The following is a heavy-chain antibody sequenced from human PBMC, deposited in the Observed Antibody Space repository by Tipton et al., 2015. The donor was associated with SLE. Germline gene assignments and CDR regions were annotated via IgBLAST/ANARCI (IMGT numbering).Heavy chain of an antibody. D-gene: IGHD3-16*01. V-gene: IGHV4-61*02. CDR2: IYTTGSP. J-gene: IGHJ6*03. CDR3: ARGRPRATQAWGGYYYYMDV. CDR1: GVSISSGSYY. Sequence: TLSLTCTVSGVSISSGSYYWNWVRQPAGKGLEWIGRIYTTGSPYYNPSLESRVVMSMDKSKNQFSLKLSSVTAADTAVYYCARGRPRATQAWGGYYYYMDVWGKGTTVTVSS.